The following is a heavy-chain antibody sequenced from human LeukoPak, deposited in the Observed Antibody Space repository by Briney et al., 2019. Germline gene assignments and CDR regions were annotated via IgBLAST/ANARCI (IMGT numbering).Heavy chain of an antibody. Sequence: GGSLRLSCAASGFTFSSYAMSWVRQAPGKGLEWVAVIWYDGSNKEYADSVKGRFTISRDNAKNSLYLQMNSLRAEDTAIYYCTRVGYIDEGIDYWGQGTLVTVSS. CDR1: GFTFSSYA. J-gene: IGHJ4*02. V-gene: IGHV3-33*08. D-gene: IGHD5-24*01. CDR3: TRVGYIDEGIDY. CDR2: IWYDGSNK.